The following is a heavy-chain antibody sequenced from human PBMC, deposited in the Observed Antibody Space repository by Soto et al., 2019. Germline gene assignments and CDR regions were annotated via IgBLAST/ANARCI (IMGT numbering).Heavy chain of an antibody. V-gene: IGHV3-21*01. J-gene: IGHJ4*02. CDR2: ISSSGTYV. CDR1: GFTFSTHA. Sequence: GSLRLSCAGSGFTFSTHAMVWVRQAPGKGLEWVSSISSSGTYVYYADSVEGRFTIFRDDARNSVYLQMNSLTVDDTAVYYCARDGNYHEFWGQGTPVTVSS. CDR3: ARDGNYHEF. D-gene: IGHD1-1*01.